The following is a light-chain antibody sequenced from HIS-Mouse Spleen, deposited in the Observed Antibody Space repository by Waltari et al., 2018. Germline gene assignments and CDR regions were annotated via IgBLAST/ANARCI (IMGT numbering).Light chain of an antibody. V-gene: IGKV4-1*01. Sequence: IVMIQAPDSLAVSLGERTTIHCKSSQSVLYSSNNKNYLAWYQQKPGQPPKLLIYWASTRESGVPDRFSGSGSGTDFTLTISSLQAEDVAVYYCQQYDSTPLTFGGGTKVEIK. CDR3: QQYDSTPLT. CDR2: WAS. CDR1: QSVLYSSNNKNY. J-gene: IGKJ4*01.